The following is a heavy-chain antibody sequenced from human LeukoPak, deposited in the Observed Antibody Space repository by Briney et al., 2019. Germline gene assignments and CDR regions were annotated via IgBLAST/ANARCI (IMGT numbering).Heavy chain of an antibody. Sequence: PGRSLRLSCAASGFTFSSYGMHGVRQAPGKGLEWVAVISYDGSNKYYADSVKGRFTISRDNSKNTLYLQMNSLRAEDTAVYYCAKAGLGAVAGTDYFDYWGQGTLVTVSS. CDR1: GFTFSSYG. D-gene: IGHD6-19*01. V-gene: IGHV3-30*18. CDR2: ISYDGSNK. J-gene: IGHJ4*02. CDR3: AKAGLGAVAGTDYFDY.